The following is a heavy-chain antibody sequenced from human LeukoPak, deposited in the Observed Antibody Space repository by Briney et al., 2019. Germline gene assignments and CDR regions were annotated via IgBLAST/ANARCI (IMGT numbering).Heavy chain of an antibody. Sequence: GGSLRLSCAASGFTFSSYAMHWVPQAPGKGLEWVAVISYDGSNEYYADSVKGRFTISRDNSKNTLYLQMNSLRAEDTAVYYCAKLGSYTVTNRTYYFGYWGQGTLVTVSS. CDR1: GFTFSSYA. V-gene: IGHV3-30-3*02. CDR2: ISYDGSNE. D-gene: IGHD4-17*01. CDR3: AKLGSYTVTNRTYYFGY. J-gene: IGHJ4*02.